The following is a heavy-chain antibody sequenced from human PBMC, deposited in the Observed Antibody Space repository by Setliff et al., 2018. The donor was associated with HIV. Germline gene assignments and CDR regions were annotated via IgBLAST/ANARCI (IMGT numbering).Heavy chain of an antibody. CDR3: ARAPSTVTSRFDY. J-gene: IGHJ4*02. Sequence: SETLSLTCTVSGGSISSGYYYWGWIRQPPGKGLEWIGTIYYSGSTNYNPSLKSRVTISVDTSKNQFSLNLTSVTAADTGVYYCARAPSTVTSRFDYWGQGTLVTVSS. D-gene: IGHD4-17*01. CDR1: GGSISSGYYY. CDR2: IYYSGST. V-gene: IGHV4-39*07.